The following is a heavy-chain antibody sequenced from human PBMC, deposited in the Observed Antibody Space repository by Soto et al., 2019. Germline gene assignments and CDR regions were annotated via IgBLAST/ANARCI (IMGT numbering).Heavy chain of an antibody. CDR2: ISGSGGST. CDR3: AKESSGYSYGYYYYGMDV. V-gene: IGHV3-23*01. CDR1: GFTFSSYA. D-gene: IGHD5-18*01. Sequence: GGSLRLSCAASGFTFSSYAMSWVRQAPGKGLEWVSAISGSGGSTYYADSVKGRFTISRDNSKNTVCLQMNSLRAEDTAVYYCAKESSGYSYGYYYYGMDVWGQGTTVTVSS. J-gene: IGHJ6*02.